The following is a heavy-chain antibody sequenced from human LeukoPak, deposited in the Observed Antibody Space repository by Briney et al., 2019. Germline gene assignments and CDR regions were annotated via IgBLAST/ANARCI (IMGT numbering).Heavy chain of an antibody. J-gene: IGHJ4*02. CDR1: GGSISSGDYY. Sequence: SQTLSLTCTVSGGSISSGDYYWSWIRQPPGKGLEWIGYIYYSGSTYYNPSLKSRVTISADTSKNQFSLKLSSVTAADTAVYYCGRHSYRGWLQFFDYWGQGTRVTVSS. CDR2: IYYSGST. D-gene: IGHD5-24*01. CDR3: GRHSYRGWLQFFDY. V-gene: IGHV4-30-4*01.